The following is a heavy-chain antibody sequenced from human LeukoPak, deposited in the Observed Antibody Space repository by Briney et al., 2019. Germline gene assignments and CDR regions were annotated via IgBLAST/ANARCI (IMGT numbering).Heavy chain of an antibody. Sequence: ASVKVSCKASGYTFTSYDINWVRQATGQGLEWMGWMNPNSGNTGYAQKFQGRVTMTRNTSISTAYMELSSLRSENTAVYYCARVGEYYDFWSGYSNWFDPWGQGTLVTVSS. J-gene: IGHJ5*02. D-gene: IGHD3-3*01. CDR2: MNPNSGNT. CDR3: ARVGEYYDFWSGYSNWFDP. CDR1: GYTFTSYD. V-gene: IGHV1-8*01.